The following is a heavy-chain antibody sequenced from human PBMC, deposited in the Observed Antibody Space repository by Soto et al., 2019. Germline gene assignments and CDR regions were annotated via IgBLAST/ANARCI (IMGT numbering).Heavy chain of an antibody. CDR3: ARVTIAVAGTVDY. J-gene: IGHJ4*02. CDR2: IYYSGST. Sequence: QVQLQESGPGLVKPSQTLSLTCTVSGGSISSGGYYWSWIRQHPGKGLEWIGYIYYSGSTYYNPSLKSRVXXAXDXCKNQFSLKLSSVTAADTAVYYCARVTIAVAGTVDYWGQGTLVTVSS. V-gene: IGHV4-31*03. D-gene: IGHD6-19*01. CDR1: GGSISSGGYY.